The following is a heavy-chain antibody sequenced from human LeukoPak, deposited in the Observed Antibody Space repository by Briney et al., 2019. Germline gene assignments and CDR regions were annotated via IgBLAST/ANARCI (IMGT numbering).Heavy chain of an antibody. CDR3: ARAVAGSGIDYFDY. J-gene: IGHJ4*02. Sequence: GGSLRLSCAASGFTVSSNYMSWVRQAPGKGLEWVSVIYSGGSAYYADSVEGRFTISRDNSKNTLYLQMNTLGAEDTAVYYRARAVAGSGIDYFDYWGQGTLVTVSS. V-gene: IGHV3-53*01. CDR2: IYSGGSA. D-gene: IGHD6-19*01. CDR1: GFTVSSNY.